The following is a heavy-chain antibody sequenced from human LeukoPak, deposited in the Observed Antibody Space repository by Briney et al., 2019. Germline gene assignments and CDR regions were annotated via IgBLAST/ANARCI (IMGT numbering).Heavy chain of an antibody. Sequence: GGSLRLSCAASGFTFSDYYMSWIRQAPGKGLEWVSYISSSGSTIYYAVSVKGRFTISRDNAKNSLYLQMNSLRAEDTAVYYCARHHYCGGDCYIFDYWGQGTLVTVSS. J-gene: IGHJ4*02. D-gene: IGHD2-21*01. V-gene: IGHV3-11*04. CDR1: GFTFSDYY. CDR2: ISSSGSTI. CDR3: ARHHYCGGDCYIFDY.